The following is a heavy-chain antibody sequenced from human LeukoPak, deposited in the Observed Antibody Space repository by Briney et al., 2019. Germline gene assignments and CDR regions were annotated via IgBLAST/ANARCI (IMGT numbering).Heavy chain of an antibody. Sequence: GGSLRLSCAASGFTFSSYGMSWVRQAPGKGLEWVSAISGSGGSTYYADSVKGRFTISRDNSKDTLYLQMNSLRAEDTAVYYCARRAGGYSHPYDYWGQGILVTVSS. CDR3: ARRAGGYSHPYDY. V-gene: IGHV3-23*01. CDR1: GFTFSSYG. CDR2: ISGSGGST. J-gene: IGHJ4*02. D-gene: IGHD4-23*01.